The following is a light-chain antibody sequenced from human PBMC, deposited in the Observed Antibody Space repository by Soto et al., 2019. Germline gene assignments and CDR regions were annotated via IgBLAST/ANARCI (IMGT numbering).Light chain of an antibody. CDR2: AAV. CDR1: QGISQY. Sequence: DIPLTQSPSLLSASVVDRVTLTGLASQGISQYAAWYQQKPGKAPKLLIYAAVVLQGGIPSRFSGSGSATEFILTISGLQPEDFATYYCQQVNYYPFTFGGGTKVHI. J-gene: IGKJ4*01. V-gene: IGKV1-9*01. CDR3: QQVNYYPFT.